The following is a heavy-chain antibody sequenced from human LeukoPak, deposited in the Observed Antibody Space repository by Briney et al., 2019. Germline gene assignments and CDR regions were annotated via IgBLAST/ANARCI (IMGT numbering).Heavy chain of an antibody. V-gene: IGHV1-18*01. CDR2: ISAYNGNT. Sequence: ASVKVSCKASGYTFTSYGISWVRQAPGQGLEWMGWISAYNGNTNYAQKLQGRVTMTTDTSTSTAYMELRSLRSDDTAVYYCARGRRGITMVRGEFDYFDYWGQGTLVTVSS. J-gene: IGHJ4*02. CDR3: ARGRRGITMVRGEFDYFDY. D-gene: IGHD3-10*01. CDR1: GYTFTSYG.